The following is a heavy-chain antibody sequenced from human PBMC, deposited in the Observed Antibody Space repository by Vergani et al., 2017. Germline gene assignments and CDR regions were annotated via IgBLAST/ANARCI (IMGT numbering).Heavy chain of an antibody. CDR2: IYSSGST. V-gene: IGHV4-59*01. CDR1: GGSISSYY. CDR3: ARLGGSGWTTSAEYVQQ. D-gene: IGHD6-19*01. J-gene: IGHJ1*01. Sequence: QVQLQESGPGLVKPSETLSLTCTVSGGSISSYYWSWIRQPPGKGLEWIGYIYSSGSTNYNPSLKSRVTISVDTSKNQFYLKLSSVTAADTARYYCARLGGSGWTTSAEYVQQGGQGTLVTVSS.